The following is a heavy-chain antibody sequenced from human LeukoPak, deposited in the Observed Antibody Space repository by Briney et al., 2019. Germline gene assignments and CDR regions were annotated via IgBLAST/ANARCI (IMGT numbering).Heavy chain of an antibody. CDR3: AHRKNYYDSSVFDN. CDR1: GFSLNTRGVG. V-gene: IGHV2-5*02. Sequence: SGPTLVNPTQTLTLTCTFSGFSLNTRGVGVGRIRQPPGRALEWLALIYWDDDRRYSPSLKSRLTITKDTSKNQVVLTMTKMDPVDTATYFCAHRKNYYDSSVFDNWGQGTLVTVSS. D-gene: IGHD3-22*01. J-gene: IGHJ4*02. CDR2: IYWDDDR.